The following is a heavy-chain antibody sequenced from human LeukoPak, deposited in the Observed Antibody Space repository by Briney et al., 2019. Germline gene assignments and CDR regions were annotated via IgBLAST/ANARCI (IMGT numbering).Heavy chain of an antibody. CDR2: ISGRSSHV. CDR3: GRAFPPLRTSSAGDL. J-gene: IGHJ1*01. D-gene: IGHD3-16*01. Sequence: GGSLRLSCSASGFSLSDYDMNWVRQAPGTGLEWVSAISGRSSHVYYGESVKGRFTISRDNAKNSLYLQLDSLGVEDTAVYYCGRAFPPLRTSSAGDLWGQGTLVTVSS. CDR1: GFSLSDYD. V-gene: IGHV3-21*01.